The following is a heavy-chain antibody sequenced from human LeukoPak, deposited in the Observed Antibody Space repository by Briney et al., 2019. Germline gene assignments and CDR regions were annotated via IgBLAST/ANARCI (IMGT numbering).Heavy chain of an antibody. J-gene: IGHJ3*02. D-gene: IGHD3-3*01. Sequence: PGGSLRLSCAASGFTFSSYWMYWVRQAPGKGLVWVSRINSDARNTNYADSVQGRFTISRDNAKNTLYLQMNSLRVEDTAVYYCASGFGVGDSFDIWGQGTMVTVSS. CDR3: ASGFGVGDSFDI. CDR1: GFTFSSYW. V-gene: IGHV3-74*01. CDR2: INSDARNT.